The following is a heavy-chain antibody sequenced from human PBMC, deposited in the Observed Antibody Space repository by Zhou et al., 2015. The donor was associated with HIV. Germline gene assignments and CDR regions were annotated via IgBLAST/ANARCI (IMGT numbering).Heavy chain of an antibody. CDR2: IIPMFGTV. CDR1: GGTFSNYA. D-gene: IGHD3-22*01. CDR3: ASYYYDSSGYPNWFDP. Sequence: QVLLVQSGAEVKKPGSSVKVSCEASGGTFSNYAVSWVRQAPGQGLEWMGAIIPMFGTVRYAQKFQGRVTLTADRSTNTAYMEMRSLRSEDTAVYYCASYYYDSSGYPNWFDPWGQGTLVTVSS. V-gene: IGHV1-69*06. J-gene: IGHJ5*02.